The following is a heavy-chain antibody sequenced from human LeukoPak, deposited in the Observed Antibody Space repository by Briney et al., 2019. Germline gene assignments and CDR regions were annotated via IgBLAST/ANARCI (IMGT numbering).Heavy chain of an antibody. D-gene: IGHD2-8*01. CDR2: ISYDGSNK. V-gene: IGHV3-30*04. CDR1: GFTFSSYA. J-gene: IGHJ6*03. Sequence: GGSLRLSCAASGFTFSSYAMHWVRQAPGKGLEWVAVISYDGSNKYYADSVKGRFTISRGNSKNTLYLQMNSLRAEDTAVYYCARVLDCTNGVCYSPTYYYYYMDVWGKGTTVTVSS. CDR3: ARVLDCTNGVCYSPTYYYYYMDV.